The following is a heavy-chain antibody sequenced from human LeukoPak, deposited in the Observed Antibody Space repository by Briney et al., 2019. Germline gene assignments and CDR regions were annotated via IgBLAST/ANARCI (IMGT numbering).Heavy chain of an antibody. V-gene: IGHV1-46*01. CDR2: INPSGGST. D-gene: IGHD2-2*01. CDR3: ARGDCSSTSCYLYYYYYYGMDV. CDR1: GYTFTSYY. J-gene: IGHJ6*02. Sequence: ASVKVSCKASGYTFTSYYMHWVRQAPGQGLEWMGIINPSGGSTSYAQKFQGRVTMTRNTSISTAYMELSSLRSEDTAVYYCARGDCSSTSCYLYYYYYYGMDVWGQGTTVTVSS.